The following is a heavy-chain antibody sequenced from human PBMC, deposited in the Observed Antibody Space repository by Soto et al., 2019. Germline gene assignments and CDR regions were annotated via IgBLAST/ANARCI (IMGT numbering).Heavy chain of an antibody. CDR3: AMEYCSSTSCYRDH. CDR1: GYTFTSYG. J-gene: IGHJ4*02. Sequence: ASVKVSCKASGYTFTSYGISWVRQAPGQGLEWMGWISAYNGNTNYAQKLQGRVTMTTDTSTSTAYMELRSLRSDDTAVYYCAMEYCSSTSCYRDHWGQGTLVTVSS. CDR2: ISAYNGNT. D-gene: IGHD2-2*02. V-gene: IGHV1-18*01.